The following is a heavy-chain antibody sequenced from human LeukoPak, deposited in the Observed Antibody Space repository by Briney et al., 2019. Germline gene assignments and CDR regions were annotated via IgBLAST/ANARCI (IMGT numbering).Heavy chain of an antibody. CDR3: AKGGGYYYGSGSYPPFDP. CDR1: GFTFSSYA. J-gene: IGHJ5*02. D-gene: IGHD3-10*01. CDR2: ISGSGGST. V-gene: IGHV3-23*01. Sequence: GGSLRLSCAASGFTFSSYAMSWVRQAPGKGLEWVSAISGSGGSTYYADSVKGRFTISRDNSKNTLYLQMNSLRAEDTAVYYCAKGGGYYYGSGSYPPFDPWGQGTLVTVSS.